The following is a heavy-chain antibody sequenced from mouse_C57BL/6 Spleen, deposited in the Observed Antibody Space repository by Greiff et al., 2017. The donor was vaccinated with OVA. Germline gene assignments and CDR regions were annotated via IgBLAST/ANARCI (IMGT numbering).Heavy chain of an antibody. J-gene: IGHJ3*01. CDR3: ARWGWLPAWFAY. D-gene: IGHD2-3*01. CDR1: GYTFPSYW. CDR2: INPSNGGT. Sequence: VQLQQPGTELVKPGASVKLSCKASGYTFPSYWMHWVKQRPGKGLEWIGNINPSNGGTNYNEKFKSKATLTVYKSSSTAYMQLSSLTSEDSAVYYCARWGWLPAWFAYWGQGTLVTVSA. V-gene: IGHV1-53*01.